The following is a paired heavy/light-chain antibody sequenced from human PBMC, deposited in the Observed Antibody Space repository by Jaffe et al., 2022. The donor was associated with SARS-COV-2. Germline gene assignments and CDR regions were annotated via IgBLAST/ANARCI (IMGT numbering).Heavy chain of an antibody. Sequence: EVQLLESGGGLVQPGGSLRLSCAVSGFTLTSNAMSWVRQAPGKGLEWVSAMSGSGSGTYYADSVKGRFTISRDNSKNTLFLQMNGLRAEDTAIYYCVKDYCTGGNCYHPFFDSWGQGTLVTVAS. V-gene: IGHV3-23*01. CDR3: VKDYCTGGNCYHPFFDS. CDR1: GFTLTSNA. CDR2: MSGSGSGT. J-gene: IGHJ4*02. D-gene: IGHD2-15*01.
Light chain of an antibody. V-gene: IGKV2-24*01. CDR1: QSLVHSDGNTY. J-gene: IGKJ1*01. CDR3: MQATQFPRT. CDR2: KTS. Sequence: DIVLTQTPLSSPVTLGQPASISCWSSQSLVHSDGNTYLSWLQQRPGQPPRLLIHKTSNRLSGVPDRFSGSGAGTDFTLKISRVEAEDVGVYYCMQATQFPRTFGQGTKVEIK.